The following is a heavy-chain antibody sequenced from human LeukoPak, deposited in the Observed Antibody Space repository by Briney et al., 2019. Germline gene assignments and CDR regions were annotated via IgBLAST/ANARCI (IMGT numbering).Heavy chain of an antibody. J-gene: IGHJ6*02. CDR3: ARQTGEYSYGHYYYGMDV. Sequence: GTSVKVSCKASGFTFTSSAMQWVRQARGQRLEWIGWIVVGSGSTNYAQKFQERVTITRDMSTSTAYMELSSLRSEDTAVYYCARQTGEYSYGHYYYGMDVWGQGTTVTVSS. D-gene: IGHD5-18*01. CDR2: IVVGSGST. CDR1: GFTFTSSA. V-gene: IGHV1-58*02.